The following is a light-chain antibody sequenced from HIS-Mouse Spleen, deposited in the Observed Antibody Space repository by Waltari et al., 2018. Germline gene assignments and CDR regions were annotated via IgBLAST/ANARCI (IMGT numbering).Light chain of an antibody. CDR2: EVS. V-gene: IGLV2-14*01. J-gene: IGLJ3*02. Sequence: QSALTQPASVSGSPGQSITISCTGTSSDVGGYNYVSWYQQHPGKAPNLMIYEVSNRPSGVSNRFSGSKSGTTASLTISGLQAEDEADYYCSSYTSSSTLWVFGGGTKLTVL. CDR1: SSDVGGYNY. CDR3: SSYTSSSTLWV.